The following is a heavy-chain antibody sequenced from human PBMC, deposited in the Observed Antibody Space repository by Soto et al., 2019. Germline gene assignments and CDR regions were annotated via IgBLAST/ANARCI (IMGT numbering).Heavy chain of an antibody. V-gene: IGHV3-30-3*01. CDR2: ISYDGSNK. Sequence: QVQLVESGGGVVQPGRSLRLSCAASGFTFSSYAMHWVRQAPGKGLEWVAVISYDGSNKYYADSVKGRFTISRDNSKNTLYLQMNRLRAEDTAVYYCARDGGGGDCDYWGQGTLVTVSS. CDR3: ARDGGGGDCDY. D-gene: IGHD3-16*01. J-gene: IGHJ4*02. CDR1: GFTFSSYA.